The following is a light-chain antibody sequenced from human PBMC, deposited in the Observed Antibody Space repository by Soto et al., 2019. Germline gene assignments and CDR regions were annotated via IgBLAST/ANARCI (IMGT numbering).Light chain of an antibody. Sequence: HSVLTQPASVSGSPGQSITISCTGSSSDVGGYDYVSWYQQYPGKAPKLMIYDVSNRPSGVSNRFSGSKSGNTASLTISGLQADDEADYYCSSFTSSTTRVFGTGTKVTVL. CDR1: SSDVGGYDY. V-gene: IGLV2-14*01. J-gene: IGLJ1*01. CDR3: SSFTSSTTRV. CDR2: DVS.